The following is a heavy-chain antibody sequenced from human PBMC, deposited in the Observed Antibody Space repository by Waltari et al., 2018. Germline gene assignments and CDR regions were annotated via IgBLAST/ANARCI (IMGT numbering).Heavy chain of an antibody. CDR2: LPYARSDC. CDR3: AKCEAGDRWGA. J-gene: IGHJ5*02. CDR1: VFVFSGIG. D-gene: IGHD7-27*01. V-gene: IGHV3-30*02. Sequence: QDQLVQSGGGVVQSGGSLRLYCAASVFVFSGIGIHWVRQAPGKGLVWVAALPYARSDCHYADSMEGRFTVSKDSAKTTMYLQIDSLRLEDTAGYYCAKCEAGDRWGAWGQGARVTVSS.